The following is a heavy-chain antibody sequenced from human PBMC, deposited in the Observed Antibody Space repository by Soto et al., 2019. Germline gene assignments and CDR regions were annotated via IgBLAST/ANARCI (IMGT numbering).Heavy chain of an antibody. V-gene: IGHV4-39*01. CDR2: IYYSGST. J-gene: IGHJ5*02. CDR3: ARRERAAGTDWWFDP. D-gene: IGHD6-13*01. CDR1: GGSISSSSFH. Sequence: QLQLQESGPGLVKPSETLSLTCTVSGGSISSSSFHWGWIRQPPGKGLEWIGSIYYSGSTYYSPSIKSRVTISVDTSKNQFPLKLSSVTAADTAVYYCARRERAAGTDWWFDPWGQGTLVTVSS.